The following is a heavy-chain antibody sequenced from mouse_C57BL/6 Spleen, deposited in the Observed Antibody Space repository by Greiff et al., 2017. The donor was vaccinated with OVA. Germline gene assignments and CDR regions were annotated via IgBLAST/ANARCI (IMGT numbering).Heavy chain of an antibody. Sequence: QVQLQQPGAELVRPGTSVKLSCKASGYTFTSYWMHWVKQRPGQGLEWIGVIDPSDSYPNYNQKFKGKATLTVDTSSSTAYMQLSSLTSEDSAVYYCARSEDYYGSSYDSAMDYWGQGTSVTVSS. CDR1: GYTFTSYW. V-gene: IGHV1-59*01. D-gene: IGHD1-1*01. CDR2: IDPSDSYP. CDR3: ARSEDYYGSSYDSAMDY. J-gene: IGHJ4*01.